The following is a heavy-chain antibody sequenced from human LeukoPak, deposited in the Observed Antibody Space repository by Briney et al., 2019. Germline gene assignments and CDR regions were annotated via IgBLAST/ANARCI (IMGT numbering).Heavy chain of an antibody. CDR3: TRRRGDGDYRPDY. CDR1: GGSLPSTAPY. V-gene: IGHV4-39*01. J-gene: IGHJ4*02. D-gene: IGHD4-17*01. CDR2: IYYSGIT. Sequence: SGTPAPPCSVSGGSLPSTAPYWGWVRPPPREGVGGVGSIYYSGITYYNPSLKSRVTISLDTSRNQFSLKLNSVTAEETAVYYCTRRRGDGDYRPDYWGQGTLVTVSS.